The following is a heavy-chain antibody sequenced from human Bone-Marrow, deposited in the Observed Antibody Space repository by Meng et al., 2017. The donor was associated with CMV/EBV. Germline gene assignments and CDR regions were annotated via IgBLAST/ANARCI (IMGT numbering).Heavy chain of an antibody. CDR3: TRVRRSGSYYGHYYYYGMDV. J-gene: IGHJ6*02. D-gene: IGHD1-26*01. V-gene: IGHV3-7*03. CDR1: GLSFNDYW. Sequence: GSLRLSCAASGLSFNDYWMTWVRQAPGKGLEWVANIKHDGSEKYYVDSVKGRFTISRDSAKNSVFLQMNSLKTEDTAVYCCTRVRRSGSYYGHYYYYGMDVWGQGTTVTVSS. CDR2: IKHDGSEK.